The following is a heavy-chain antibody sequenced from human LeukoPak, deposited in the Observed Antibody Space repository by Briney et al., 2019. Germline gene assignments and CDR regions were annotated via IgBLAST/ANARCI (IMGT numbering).Heavy chain of an antibody. Sequence: SETLSLTCTVSGYSISSGYYWGWIRQPPGKGLEWIGSIYHSGSTNYNPSLKSRVTISVDTSKNQFSLKLSSVTAADTAVYYCARESSGSYIIPYYFDSWGQGTLVTVSS. CDR1: GYSISSGYY. D-gene: IGHD1-26*01. V-gene: IGHV4-38-2*02. CDR3: ARESSGSYIIPYYFDS. CDR2: IYHSGST. J-gene: IGHJ4*02.